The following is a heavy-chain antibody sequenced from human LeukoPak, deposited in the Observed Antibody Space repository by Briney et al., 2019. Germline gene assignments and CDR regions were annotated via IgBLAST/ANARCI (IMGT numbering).Heavy chain of an antibody. V-gene: IGHV4-39*01. D-gene: IGHD3-16*01. J-gene: IGHJ4*02. Sequence: SETLSLTCTVSGGSISSSSYYWGWLRQPPGKGLEWIGSIYYSGSTYYNPSLKSRVTISVDTSKNQFSLKLSSVTAADTAVYYCARHGPYYDYVPHYFDYWGQGTLVTVSS. CDR3: ARHGPYYDYVPHYFDY. CDR1: GGSISSSSYY. CDR2: IYYSGST.